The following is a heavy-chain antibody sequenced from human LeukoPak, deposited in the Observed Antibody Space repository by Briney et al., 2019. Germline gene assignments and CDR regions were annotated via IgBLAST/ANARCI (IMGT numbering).Heavy chain of an antibody. CDR2: INWNGGST. CDR3: ASGPRRGYSYGYGDY. Sequence: GGSLRLSCAASGFTFDDYGMSWVRQAPGKGPEWVSGINWNGGSTGYADSVKGRFTISRDNAKNSLYLQMNSLRAEDTALYYCASGPRRGYSYGYGDYWGQGTLVTVSS. V-gene: IGHV3-20*04. CDR1: GFTFDDYG. J-gene: IGHJ4*02. D-gene: IGHD5-18*01.